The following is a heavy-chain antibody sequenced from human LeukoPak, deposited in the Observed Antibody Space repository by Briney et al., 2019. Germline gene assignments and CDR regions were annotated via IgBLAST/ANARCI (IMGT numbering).Heavy chain of an antibody. CDR1: GYTFTSYG. V-gene: IGHV1-18*04. J-gene: IGHJ4*02. Sequence: GASVKVSCKASGYTFTSYGISWLRQAPGQGLEWVGWISAYDSNTDYAQKFQGRVSMTTDTSTSTAYMELRSLRSDDTAVYYCARDPCTNATCPLFDYWGQGTLVTVSS. CDR2: ISAYDSNT. D-gene: IGHD2-8*01. CDR3: ARDPCTNATCPLFDY.